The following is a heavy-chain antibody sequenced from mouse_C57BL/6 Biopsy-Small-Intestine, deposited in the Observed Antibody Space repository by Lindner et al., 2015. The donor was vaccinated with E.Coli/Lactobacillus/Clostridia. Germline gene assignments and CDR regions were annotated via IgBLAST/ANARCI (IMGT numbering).Heavy chain of an antibody. CDR3: ARRGIITTVVAPDY. J-gene: IGHJ2*01. Sequence: VQLQESGAELARPGASVKMSCKASGYTFTDYTMHWVKQRPGQGLEWIGYINPSSGYTQYNQKFKDRATLTADKSSSTAYMQLSSLTSEDSAVYYCARRGIITTVVAPDYWGQGTTLTVSS. CDR2: INPSSGYT. CDR1: GYTFTDYT. D-gene: IGHD1-1*01. V-gene: IGHV1-4*01.